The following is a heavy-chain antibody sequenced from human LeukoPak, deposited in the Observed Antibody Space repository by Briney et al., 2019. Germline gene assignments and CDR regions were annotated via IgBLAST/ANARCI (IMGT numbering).Heavy chain of an antibody. CDR1: GYTFTSYG. Sequence: ASVKVSCKASGYTFTSYGISWVRQAPGQGLEWMGWVSAYIGNTDYAQKLQGRVTKTTDTSTSTVYMELRSLRSDDTAVYYCSRDSDVHPTNRDGYYNLRAFDIWGQGTMVTVSS. CDR3: SRDSDVHPTNRDGYYNLRAFDI. CDR2: VSAYIGNT. D-gene: IGHD5-24*01. V-gene: IGHV1-18*01. J-gene: IGHJ3*02.